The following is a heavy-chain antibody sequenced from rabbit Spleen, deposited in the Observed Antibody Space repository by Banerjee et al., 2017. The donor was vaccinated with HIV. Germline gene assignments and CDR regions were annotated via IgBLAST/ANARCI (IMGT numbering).Heavy chain of an antibody. V-gene: IGHV1S45*01. Sequence: QEQLVESGGGLVQPEGSLTLTCKASGFDFSSNAMSWVRQAPGKGLEWIACINAVTGKPVYATWAKGRFTISKASSTTVTLQLTSLTAADTATYFCAREVEIYTGVVGYGVPNYGMDLWGPGTLVTVS. D-gene: IGHD6-1*01. CDR3: AREVEIYTGVVGYGVPNYGMDL. CDR1: GFDFSSNA. CDR2: INAVTGKP. J-gene: IGHJ6*01.